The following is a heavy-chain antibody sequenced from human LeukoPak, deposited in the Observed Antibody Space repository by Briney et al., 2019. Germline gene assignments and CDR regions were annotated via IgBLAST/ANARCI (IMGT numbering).Heavy chain of an antibody. J-gene: IGHJ4*02. CDR2: IYTSGST. V-gene: IGHV4-4*09. CDR3: ATSLYSSSWFFDY. Sequence: KTSETLSLTCTVSGGSISSYYWSWIRQPPEKGLEWIGYIYTSGSTNYNPSLKSRVTISVDTSKNQFSLKLSSVTAADTAVYYCATSLYSSSWFFDYWGQGTLVTVSS. D-gene: IGHD6-13*01. CDR1: GGSISSYY.